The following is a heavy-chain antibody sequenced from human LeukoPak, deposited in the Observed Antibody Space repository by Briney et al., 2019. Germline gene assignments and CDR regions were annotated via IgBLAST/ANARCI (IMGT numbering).Heavy chain of an antibody. CDR3: ARGLYDYYFDY. V-gene: IGHV4-61*02. D-gene: IGHD3-3*01. CDR1: GGSISSGNYY. J-gene: IGHJ4*02. CDR2: IYTSGST. Sequence: SETLSLTCTVSGGSISSGNYYWNWIRQPAGKGLEWIGRIYTSGSTNFNPSLKSRVTISVDTSKNHFSLKLSSVTAADTAVYYCARGLYDYYFDYWGQGTLVTVSS.